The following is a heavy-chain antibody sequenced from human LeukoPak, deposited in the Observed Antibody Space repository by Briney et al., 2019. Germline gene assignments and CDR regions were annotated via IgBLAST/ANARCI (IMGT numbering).Heavy chain of an antibody. CDR1: GFTFSTYA. J-gene: IGHJ4*02. CDR2: ISGSGGST. V-gene: IGHV3-23*01. Sequence: PGGSLRLSCAASGFTFSTYAMSWVRQAPGKGLEWVSAISGSGGSTYYADSVKGRFTISRDNSKNTLYLQMHSLRAEDTAVYYCAGGGYNLPPMSFDYWGQGTLVTVSS. D-gene: IGHD5-24*01. CDR3: AGGGYNLPPMSFDY.